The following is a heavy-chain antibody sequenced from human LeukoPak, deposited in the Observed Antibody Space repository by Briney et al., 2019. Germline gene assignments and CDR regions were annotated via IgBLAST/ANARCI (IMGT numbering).Heavy chain of an antibody. J-gene: IGHJ4*02. CDR3: ARDGHRMYYYESSVYRFDY. CDR2: ISGYNGNT. V-gene: IGHV1-18*01. Sequence: ASVKVSCKASGYTFTSCGISWVRQAPGQGLEWMGWISGYNGNTNYAQKFQGRVTMTRDTSTSTAYMELRSLRSDDTAVYYCARDGHRMYYYESSVYRFDYWGQGTLVTVSS. CDR1: GYTFTSCG. D-gene: IGHD3-22*01.